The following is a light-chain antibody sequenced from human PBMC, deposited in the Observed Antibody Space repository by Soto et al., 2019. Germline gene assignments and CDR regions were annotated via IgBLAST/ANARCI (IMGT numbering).Light chain of an antibody. CDR2: DAS. Sequence: DIQMTQSPSSLSASVGNRVTITCRASQSISTYLNWYQKKPGKAPNLLIYDASRLQSGVPSRFSGSGGGTDFTLSIGSVQPEDFATYFCQQSYMDPITFGQGTRLEI. CDR1: QSISTY. CDR3: QQSYMDPIT. V-gene: IGKV1-39*01. J-gene: IGKJ5*01.